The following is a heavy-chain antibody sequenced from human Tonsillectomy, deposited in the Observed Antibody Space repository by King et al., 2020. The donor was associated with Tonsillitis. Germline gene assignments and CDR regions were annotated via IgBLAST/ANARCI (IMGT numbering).Heavy chain of an antibody. V-gene: IGHV3-9*01. D-gene: IGHD3-16*01. CDR1: GFTFDDIA. CDR2: INWNSRTI. Sequence: VQLVESGGGLVQPDRSLRLSCAASGFTFDDIAMHWVRQAPGRGLEWVSGINWNSRTIAYADSVRGRFTISRDNAKNSLYLQMNSLRVEDTALYYCANGLFGVTTPLDYWGQGTLVTVSS. J-gene: IGHJ4*02. CDR3: ANGLFGVTTPLDY.